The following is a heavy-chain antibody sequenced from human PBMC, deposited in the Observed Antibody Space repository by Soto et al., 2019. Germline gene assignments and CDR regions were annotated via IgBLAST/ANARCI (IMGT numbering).Heavy chain of an antibody. CDR2: ISAYNGNT. CDR1: GYTFTSYG. V-gene: IGHV1-18*01. Sequence: QVQLVQSGAEVKKPGASVKVSCKASGYTFTSYGISWVRQAPGQGLEWMGWISAYNGNTNYAQKLHGRVTMTTDTSTSTAYMELRSLRSDDTAVYYCARDTVVVPAANNWFDPWGQGTLVTVSS. J-gene: IGHJ5*02. CDR3: ARDTVVVPAANNWFDP. D-gene: IGHD2-2*01.